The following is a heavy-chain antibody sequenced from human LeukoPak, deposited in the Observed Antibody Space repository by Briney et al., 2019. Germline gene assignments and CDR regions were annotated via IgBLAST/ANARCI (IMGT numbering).Heavy chain of an antibody. CDR3: ARVCPNYYDSSGYYFSWFDP. CDR1: GFTFSSYE. V-gene: IGHV3-48*03. J-gene: IGHJ5*02. CDR2: ISSSGSTI. D-gene: IGHD3-22*01. Sequence: GGSLRLSCAASGFTFSSYEMNWVRQAPGKGLEWVSYISSSGSTIYYADSVKGRFTISRDNAKNSLYLQMNSLRAEDTAVYYCARVCPNYYDSSGYYFSWFDPWGQGTLVTVSS.